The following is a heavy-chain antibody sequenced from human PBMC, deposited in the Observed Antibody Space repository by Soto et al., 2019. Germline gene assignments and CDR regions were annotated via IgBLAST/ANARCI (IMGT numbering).Heavy chain of an antibody. J-gene: IGHJ6*02. V-gene: IGHV4-4*07. CDR3: AGIGEDVYYGMDV. CDR2: IYSRGDT. CDR1: GGSMRGYY. D-gene: IGHD2-21*01. Sequence: PSETLSLTCSVSGGSMRGYYWNWLRQPAGKGLEWIGRIYSRGDTNYNPSVKSRVTMSVDTSKNEFSLRLNPVTAADTAVYYCAGIGEDVYYGMDVWGQGTTVTVSS.